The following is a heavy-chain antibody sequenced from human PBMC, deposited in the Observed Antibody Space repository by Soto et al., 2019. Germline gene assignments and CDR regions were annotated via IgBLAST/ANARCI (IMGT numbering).Heavy chain of an antibody. Sequence: PSETLSLTCAVSGYSISSGYYWGWIRQPPGKGLEWIGSIYHSGSTYYNPSLKSRVTISVDTSKNQFSLKLSSVTAADTAVYYCARELGLVLTNGDAFDIWGQGTMVTV. V-gene: IGHV4-38-2*02. CDR1: GYSISSGYY. CDR2: IYHSGST. D-gene: IGHD1-26*01. CDR3: ARELGLVLTNGDAFDI. J-gene: IGHJ3*02.